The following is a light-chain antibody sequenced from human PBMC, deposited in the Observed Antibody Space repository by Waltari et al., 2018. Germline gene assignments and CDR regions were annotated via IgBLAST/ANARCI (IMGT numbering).Light chain of an antibody. CDR1: SSDFGTYNY. Sequence: QSALTQPASVSGSPGQSITISCPGTSSDFGTYNYAPWYQQHPGKAPKLMIYAVSNRPSGVSNRFSASKSGNTASLTISGLQAEDEADYYCSSYTSTDTWVFGGGTKLTVL. CDR3: SSYTSTDTWV. J-gene: IGLJ3*02. V-gene: IGLV2-14*03. CDR2: AVS.